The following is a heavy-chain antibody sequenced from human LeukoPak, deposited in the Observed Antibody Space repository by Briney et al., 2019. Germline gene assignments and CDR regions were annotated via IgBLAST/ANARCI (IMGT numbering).Heavy chain of an antibody. Sequence: SETLSLTCTVSGGSISSGSYYWSWIRQPAGKGLEWIGRIYTSGSTNYNPSLKSRVTISVDTSKSQFSLKLSSVTAADTAVYYCARDRLEWLSFDYWGQGTLVTVSS. CDR3: ARDRLEWLSFDY. J-gene: IGHJ4*02. V-gene: IGHV4-61*02. D-gene: IGHD3-3*01. CDR1: GGSISSGSYY. CDR2: IYTSGST.